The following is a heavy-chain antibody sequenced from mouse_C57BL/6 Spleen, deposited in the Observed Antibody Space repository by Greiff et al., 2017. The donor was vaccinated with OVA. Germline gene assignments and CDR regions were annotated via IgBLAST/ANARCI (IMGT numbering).Heavy chain of an antibody. D-gene: IGHD2-3*01. CDR1: GFTFSDYY. CDR3: ARLKDGYIDY. CDR2: ISNGGGST. Sequence: EVKLVESGGGLVQPGGSLKLSCAASGFTFSDYYMYWVRQTPEKWLEWVAYISNGGGSTYYPDTVKGRFTISRDNAKNTLYLQMSRLKSEDTAMYYCARLKDGYIDYWGQGTTLTVSS. V-gene: IGHV5-12*01. J-gene: IGHJ2*01.